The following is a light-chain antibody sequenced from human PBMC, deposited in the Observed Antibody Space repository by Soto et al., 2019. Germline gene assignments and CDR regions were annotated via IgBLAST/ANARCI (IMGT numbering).Light chain of an antibody. CDR3: QTWDTGIRV. CDR1: SGHSSYA. V-gene: IGLV4-69*01. J-gene: IGLJ3*02. CDR2: LKSDGSH. Sequence: QSVLTQSPSASASLGASVKLTCTLSSGHSSYAIAWHQQQPEKGPRFLMRLKSDGSHNKGDGIPDRFSGSSSGAERYLTISSLQSEDEADYYCQTWDTGIRVFGGGTKLTVL.